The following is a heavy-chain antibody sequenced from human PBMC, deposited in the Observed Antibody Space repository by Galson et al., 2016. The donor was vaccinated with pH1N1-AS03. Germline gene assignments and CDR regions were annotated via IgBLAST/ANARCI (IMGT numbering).Heavy chain of an antibody. J-gene: IGHJ4*02. V-gene: IGHV1-18*01. D-gene: IGHD3-3*01. Sequence: SVKVSCKASGYTFVNYGISWVRRAPGQGLEWMGWISGYDGHTGYAQKFQGRVTMTTDTSTNTAYMELRSLTSDDTAVYYCVRGESGYMYWGQGTLVTVSS. CDR2: ISGYDGHT. CDR3: VRGESGYMY. CDR1: GYTFVNYG.